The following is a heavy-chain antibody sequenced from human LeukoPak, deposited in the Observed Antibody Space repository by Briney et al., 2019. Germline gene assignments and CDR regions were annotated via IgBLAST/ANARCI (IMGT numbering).Heavy chain of an antibody. D-gene: IGHD2-2*01. J-gene: IGHJ4*02. CDR1: GFTFSSYA. CDR3: AKGGYCSSTSCYLNDY. CDR2: ISYDGSNK. Sequence: PGRSLRLSCAASGFTFSSYAMHWVRQAPGKGLEWVAVISYDGSNKYYADSVKGRFTISRDNSKNTLYLQMNSLRAEDTAVYYCAKGGYCSSTSCYLNDYWGQGTPVTVSS. V-gene: IGHV3-30-3*01.